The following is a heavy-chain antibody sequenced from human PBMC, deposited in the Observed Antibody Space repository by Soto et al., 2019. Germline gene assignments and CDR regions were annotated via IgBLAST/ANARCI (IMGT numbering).Heavy chain of an antibody. Sequence: EVQLVESGGGLVQPGGSLRLSCAASGFTVSSNYMSWVRQAPGKGLEWVSVIYSGGSTYYADSVKGRFTISRHNSKNTXXLQMNSLRAEDTAVYYCARDRVSGWPAYYYYGMDVWGQGTTVTVSS. CDR1: GFTVSSNY. V-gene: IGHV3-53*04. CDR2: IYSGGST. J-gene: IGHJ6*02. D-gene: IGHD6-19*01. CDR3: ARDRVSGWPAYYYYGMDV.